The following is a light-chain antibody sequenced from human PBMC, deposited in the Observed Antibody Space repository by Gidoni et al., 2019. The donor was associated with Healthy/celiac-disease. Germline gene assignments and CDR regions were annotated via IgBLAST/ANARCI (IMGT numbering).Light chain of an antibody. V-gene: IGLV2-14*03. J-gene: IGLJ2*01. CDR3: SSYTSSSTLEV. CDR2: DVS. CDR1: SSDVGGYNY. Sequence: QSALPPPASVSGSPGQSITISCTGTSSDVGGYNYVSWYQQHPGKASKLMIYDVSNRPSGVSNRFSGSKSGNTASLTISGLQAEDEADYYCSSYTSSSTLEVFGGGTKLTVL.